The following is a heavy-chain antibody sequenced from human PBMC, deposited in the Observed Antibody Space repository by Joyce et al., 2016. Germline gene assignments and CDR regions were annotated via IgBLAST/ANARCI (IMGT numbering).Heavy chain of an antibody. CDR1: GFTFTHYS. D-gene: IGHD3-22*01. V-gene: IGHV3-21*01. CDR3: ARFRYADTSGPDY. Sequence: EVQLVESGGGLVKPGGSLRLSCAASGFTFTHYSMHWVRQAPGKGLEWVSSITSSSYIFYADSGKGRFTIARDNANNSLSLQMNSLRAEDTAVYYCARFRYADTSGPDYWGQGTLVTVSS. J-gene: IGHJ4*02. CDR2: ITSSSYI.